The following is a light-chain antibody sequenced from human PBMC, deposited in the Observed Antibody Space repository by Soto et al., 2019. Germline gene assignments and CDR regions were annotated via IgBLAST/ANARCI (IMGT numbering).Light chain of an antibody. Sequence: VLTQAPDTLSLSPGERATLSCRASQAINNNVAWYQLKDGQVPRLLIYGASSRATGIPDRFSGSGSGTDFTLTISRLEPEDFAVYYCQQYGSSPQTFGQGTKVDIK. CDR3: QQYGSSPQT. V-gene: IGKV3-20*01. J-gene: IGKJ1*01. CDR1: QAINNN. CDR2: GAS.